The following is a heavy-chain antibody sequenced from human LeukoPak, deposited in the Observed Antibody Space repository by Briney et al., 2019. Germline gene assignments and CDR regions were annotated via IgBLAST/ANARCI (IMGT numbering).Heavy chain of an antibody. J-gene: IGHJ4*02. CDR2: ISGSGGST. CDR3: ARRDYDILTGYYKGFDY. Sequence: GGSLRLSCAASGFTFSSYAMSWVRQAPGKGLEWVSAISGSGGSTYYADSVKGRFTISRDNSKNTPYLQMNSLRAEDTAVYYCARRDYDILTGYYKGFDYWGQGTLVTVSS. CDR1: GFTFSSYA. D-gene: IGHD3-9*01. V-gene: IGHV3-23*01.